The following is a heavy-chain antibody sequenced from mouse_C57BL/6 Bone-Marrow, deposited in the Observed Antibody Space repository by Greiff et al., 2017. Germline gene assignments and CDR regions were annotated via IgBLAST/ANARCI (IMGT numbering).Heavy chain of an antibody. CDR3: ARCDYDYCYFDV. D-gene: IGHD2-4*01. V-gene: IGHV1-55*01. CDR2: IYPGSGST. J-gene: IGHJ1*03. CDR1: GYTFTSYW. Sequence: QVQLQQPGAELVKPGASVKMSCKASGYTFTSYWITWVKQRPGQGLEWIGDIYPGSGSTNYNEKFKSKATLTVDTSSSTAYMQLSSLTSEDSAVYYCARCDYDYCYFDVWGTGTTVTVSS.